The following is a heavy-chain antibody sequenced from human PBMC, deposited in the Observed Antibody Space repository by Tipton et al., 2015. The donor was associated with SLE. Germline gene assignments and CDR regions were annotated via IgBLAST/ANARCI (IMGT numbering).Heavy chain of an antibody. V-gene: IGHV4-38-2*02. CDR2: IFRSGNT. CDR1: GYSISNGYY. J-gene: IGHJ3*01. Sequence: TLSLTCAVSGYSISNGYYWGWIRQSPGKGLEWIGSIFRSGNTHYNPSLKSRVTISVDTSKNHFSLTQKSLTAADTAVYYCARENVAADGALDVWGQGTMVTVSS. D-gene: IGHD6-13*01. CDR3: ARENVAADGALDV.